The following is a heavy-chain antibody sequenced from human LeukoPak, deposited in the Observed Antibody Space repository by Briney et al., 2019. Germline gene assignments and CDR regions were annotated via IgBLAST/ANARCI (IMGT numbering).Heavy chain of an antibody. CDR1: GYTFTSYA. V-gene: IGHV1-3*03. CDR3: ARDAIPFLEWLPGEYYFDY. D-gene: IGHD3-3*01. CDR2: INAGNGNT. J-gene: IGHJ4*02. Sequence: ASVKVSCKASGYTFTSYAMHWVRQAPGQRLEWMGWINAGNGNTKYSQEFQGRVTITRDTSASTAYMELSSLRSEDMAVYYCARDAIPFLEWLPGEYYFDYWGQGTLVTVSS.